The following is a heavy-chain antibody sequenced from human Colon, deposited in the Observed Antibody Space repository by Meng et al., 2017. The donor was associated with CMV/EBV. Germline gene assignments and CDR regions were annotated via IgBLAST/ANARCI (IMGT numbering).Heavy chain of an antibody. J-gene: IGHJ6*02. CDR2: IRYDGSNK. V-gene: IGHV3-30*02. CDR3: AKDFTPRDFWSDNYSLNV. Sequence: GGSLRLSCAASGFTFSSYGMHWVRQAPGKGLEWVAFIRYDGSNKYYADSVKGRFTISRDTSKNTLYLQMNSLRAEDTAVYYCAKDFTPRDFWSDNYSLNVWGQGTTVTVSS. CDR1: GFTFSSYG. D-gene: IGHD3-3*01.